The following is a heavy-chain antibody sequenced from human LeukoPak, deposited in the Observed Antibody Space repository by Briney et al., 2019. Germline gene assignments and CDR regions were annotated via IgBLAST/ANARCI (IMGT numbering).Heavy chain of an antibody. CDR3: ARDSGFLEWLLRGRGGYYFDY. CDR1: GYTFTSYG. V-gene: IGHV1-18*01. Sequence: ASVKVSCKASGYTFTSYGISWVRQAPGQGLEWMGWISAYNGNTNYAQKLQGRVTMTADTSTSTAYMELRSLRSDDTAVYYCARDSGFLEWLLRGRGGYYFDYWGQGTLVTVSS. CDR2: ISAYNGNT. J-gene: IGHJ4*02. D-gene: IGHD3-3*01.